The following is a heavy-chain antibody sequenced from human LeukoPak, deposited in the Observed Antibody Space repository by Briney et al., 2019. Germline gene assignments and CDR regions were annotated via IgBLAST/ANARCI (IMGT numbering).Heavy chain of an antibody. CDR2: INLNSGRT. J-gene: IGHJ4*02. D-gene: IGHD3-22*01. Sequence: ASVKVSCRACGYTFSDYYMHWVRQAPGQGLEGMGWINLNSGRTHYGQKLQGRVTMTSDTSLNTAYMELSRLRSDETALYYCARGTYYDSSGYSGVRLFDYWGQGTLVTVSS. V-gene: IGHV1-2*02. CDR3: ARGTYYDSSGYSGVRLFDY. CDR1: GYTFSDYY.